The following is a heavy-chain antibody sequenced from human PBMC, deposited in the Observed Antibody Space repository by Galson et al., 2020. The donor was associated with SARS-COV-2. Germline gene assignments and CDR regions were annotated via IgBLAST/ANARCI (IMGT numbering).Heavy chain of an antibody. D-gene: IGHD3-16*01. V-gene: IGHV4-38-2*01. Sequence: SETLSLTCAVSNFSISSGYYWGWLRQPPGKGLEWIGSVYYGVSGSSSYNPSLKSRVTMSIDTSKNQFSLKMTSVTAADTAMFYCARRFIGGFDYWGQGILVTVSS. J-gene: IGHJ4*02. CDR2: VYYGVSGSS. CDR3: ARRFIGGFDY. CDR1: NFSISSGYY.